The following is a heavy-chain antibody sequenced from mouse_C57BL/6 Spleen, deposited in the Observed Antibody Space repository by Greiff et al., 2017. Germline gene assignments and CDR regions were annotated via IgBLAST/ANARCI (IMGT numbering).Heavy chain of an antibody. D-gene: IGHD1-1*01. Sequence: EVNVVESGGGLVKPGGSLKLSCAASGFTFSSYAMSWVRQTPEKRLAWVATISDGGSYTYYPDNVKGRFTISRDTAKNNLYLQMSHLKSEDTAMYYCEREGVTTVVATRAAMDYWGQGTSVTVSS. CDR2: ISDGGSYT. CDR3: EREGVTTVVATRAAMDY. CDR1: GFTFSSYA. V-gene: IGHV5-4*01. J-gene: IGHJ4*01.